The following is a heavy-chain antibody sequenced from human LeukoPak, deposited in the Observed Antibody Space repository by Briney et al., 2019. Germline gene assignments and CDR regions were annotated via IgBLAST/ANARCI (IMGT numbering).Heavy chain of an antibody. CDR3: ARGQISRWELLWYFDY. Sequence: SVNVSCKASGGTFSSYAISWVRQAPGQGLEWMGGIIPIFGTANYAQKFQGRVTITADESTSTAYMELSSLRSEDTAVYYCARGQISRWELLWYFDYWGQGTLVTVSS. CDR2: IIPIFGTA. J-gene: IGHJ4*02. V-gene: IGHV1-69*13. D-gene: IGHD1-26*01. CDR1: GGTFSSYA.